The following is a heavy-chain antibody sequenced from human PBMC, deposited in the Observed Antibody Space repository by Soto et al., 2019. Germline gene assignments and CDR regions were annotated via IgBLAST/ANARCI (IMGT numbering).Heavy chain of an antibody. Sequence: QVQLQESGPGLVKPSETLSLTCTVSGGSTSSYYWSWIRQPPGKGLEWIGYIHYSGSTNYNPSLKGRVTIAIDTSQNQVPLQLRSVTAADTAVDYCAREVRAGSSWPLDHWGQGTLVTVSS. D-gene: IGHD6-13*01. CDR3: AREVRAGSSWPLDH. V-gene: IGHV4-59*01. J-gene: IGHJ4*02. CDR2: IHYSGST. CDR1: GGSTSSYY.